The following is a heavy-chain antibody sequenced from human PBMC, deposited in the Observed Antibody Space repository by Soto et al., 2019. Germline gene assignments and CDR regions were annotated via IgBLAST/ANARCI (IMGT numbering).Heavy chain of an antibody. J-gene: IGHJ6*03. CDR2: IYYSGST. Sequence: PSETLSLTCTVSGGSISSSSYYWGWIRQPPGKGLEWIGSIYYSGSTYYNPSLKSRVTISVDTSKNQFSLKLSSVTAADTAVYYCARHTFRSRVVVVAARIYYSYYYMDVWGKGTTVTVSS. V-gene: IGHV4-39*01. D-gene: IGHD2-15*01. CDR1: GGSISSSSYY. CDR3: ARHTFRSRVVVVAARIYYSYYYMDV.